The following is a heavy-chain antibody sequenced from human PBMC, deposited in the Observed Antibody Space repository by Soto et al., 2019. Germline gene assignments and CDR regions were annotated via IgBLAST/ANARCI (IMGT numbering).Heavy chain of an antibody. Sequence: SLRLSCAASGFIFNEYGMHWVRQAPGKGLEWVAGIWYDGSNKYYADSVKGRFTFSRGNSKNTMSLQMNSLRVEDTAVYYCTRDDVHCSGGTCYGIPMDVWGKGTTVTVSS. CDR3: TRDDVHCSGGTCYGIPMDV. J-gene: IGHJ6*03. CDR2: IWYDGSNK. CDR1: GFIFNEYG. V-gene: IGHV3-33*01. D-gene: IGHD2-15*01.